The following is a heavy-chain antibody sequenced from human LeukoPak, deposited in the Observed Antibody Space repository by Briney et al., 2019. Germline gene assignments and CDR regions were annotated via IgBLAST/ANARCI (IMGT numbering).Heavy chain of an antibody. CDR1: GFTFDDYA. Sequence: GGSLRLSCAASGFTFDDYAIHWVRQVPGKGLEWVSGITWNSGNIGYADSVKGRFTISRDNSKNTLYLQMNSLRAEDTAVYYCAREDYWGRGTLVTVSS. V-gene: IGHV3-9*01. J-gene: IGHJ4*02. CDR2: ITWNSGNI. CDR3: AREDY.